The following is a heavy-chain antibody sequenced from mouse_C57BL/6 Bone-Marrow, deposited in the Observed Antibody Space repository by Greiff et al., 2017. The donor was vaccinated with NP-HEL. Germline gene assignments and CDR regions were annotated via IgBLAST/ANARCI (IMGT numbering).Heavy chain of an antibody. V-gene: IGHV1-50*01. J-gene: IGHJ3*01. Sequence: QVQLQQPGAELVKPGASVKLSCKASGYTFTSYWMQWVKQRPGQGLEWIGEIDPSDSYTNYTQKFKGKATLTVDTSSSTAYMQLSSLTSEDSAVYDCARGGGFLAWFAYWGQGTLVTVSA. CDR2: IDPSDSYT. CDR1: GYTFTSYW. CDR3: ARGGGFLAWFAY.